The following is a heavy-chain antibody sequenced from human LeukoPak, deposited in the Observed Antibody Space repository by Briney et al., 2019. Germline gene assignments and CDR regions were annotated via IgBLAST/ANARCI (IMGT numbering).Heavy chain of an antibody. Sequence: ASVKVSCKASGYTFTSYDINWVRQATGQGLEWMGWMNPNSGNTGYAQKLQGRVTMTRNTSISTAYMELSSLRSEDTAVYYCARAPSMVRGVPYYYMDVWGKGTTVTVSS. CDR2: MNPNSGNT. D-gene: IGHD3-10*01. CDR1: GYTFTSYD. CDR3: ARAPSMVRGVPYYYMDV. J-gene: IGHJ6*03. V-gene: IGHV1-8*01.